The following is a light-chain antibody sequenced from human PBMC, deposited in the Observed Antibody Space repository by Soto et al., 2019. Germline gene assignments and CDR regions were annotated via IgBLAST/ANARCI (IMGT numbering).Light chain of an antibody. V-gene: IGKV3-20*01. CDR3: QQYGRSPPGVT. Sequence: EIVLTQSPGTLSLSPGERVTLSCRASQSVSSSYLAWYQQKPGQAPRLLIYGASSRATGIPDRFSGSGSGTDFTLTISRLEPEDFAVYYWQQYGRSPPGVTFGPGTKVDIK. CDR1: QSVSSSY. J-gene: IGKJ3*01. CDR2: GAS.